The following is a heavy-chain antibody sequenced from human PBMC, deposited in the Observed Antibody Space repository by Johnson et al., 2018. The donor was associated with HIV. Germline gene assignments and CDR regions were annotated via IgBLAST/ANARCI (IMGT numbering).Heavy chain of an antibody. J-gene: IGHJ3*02. D-gene: IGHD4-17*01. CDR2: SGSGGFT. CDR1: GFTVSSIY. Sequence: VQLVESGGGLVQPGGSLRLSCAASGFTVSSIYMSWVRQAPGKGLEWVSGISGSGGFTYYAASVKGRFTISRDNSKNTLYLQMNSLRAEDTAVYYCARGGYGEVFDIWGQGTMVTVSS. V-gene: IGHV3-66*01. CDR3: ARGGYGEVFDI.